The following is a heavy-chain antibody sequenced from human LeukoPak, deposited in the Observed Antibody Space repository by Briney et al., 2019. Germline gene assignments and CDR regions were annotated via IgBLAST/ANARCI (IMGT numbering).Heavy chain of an antibody. V-gene: IGHV1-3*01. CDR3: ARDSYDILTGYFSPHWFDP. D-gene: IGHD3-9*01. Sequence: GSVKVSCKASGYTFTSYAMHWVRQAPGQRLEWMGWINAGNDNTKYSQKFQGRVTITRDTSASTAYMELSSLRSEDTAVYYCARDSYDILTGYFSPHWFDPWGQGTLVTVSS. CDR2: INAGNDNT. CDR1: GYTFTSYA. J-gene: IGHJ5*02.